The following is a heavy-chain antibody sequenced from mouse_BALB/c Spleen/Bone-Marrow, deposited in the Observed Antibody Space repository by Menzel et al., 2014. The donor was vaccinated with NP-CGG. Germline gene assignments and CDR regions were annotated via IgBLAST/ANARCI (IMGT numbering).Heavy chain of an antibody. Sequence: QVQLQQSGPGLVQPSQSLSITCTVSGFSLTSYGVHWVRQSPGKGLEWLGVIWSGGSTDYNAAFISRLSISKDNSKSQVFFKMNSLQTNDTAIYYCASTTALYYYAMDYWGQGTSVTVSS. V-gene: IGHV2-2*02. D-gene: IGHD1-2*01. CDR1: GFSLTSYG. CDR2: IWSGGST. CDR3: ASTTALYYYAMDY. J-gene: IGHJ4*01.